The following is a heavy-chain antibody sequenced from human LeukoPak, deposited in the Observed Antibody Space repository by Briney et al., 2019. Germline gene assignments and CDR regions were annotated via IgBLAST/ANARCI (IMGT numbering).Heavy chain of an antibody. Sequence: GGSLRLSCAASGFTVSSNCMSWVRQAPGKGLEWVSVIYSGGSTYYADSVKGRFTISRDNSKNTLYLQMNSLRAEDTAVYYCASSGIDYDFWSGTRWYYFDYWGQGTLVTVSS. CDR3: ASSGIDYDFWSGTRWYYFDY. CDR2: IYSGGST. V-gene: IGHV3-53*01. J-gene: IGHJ4*02. D-gene: IGHD3-3*01. CDR1: GFTVSSNC.